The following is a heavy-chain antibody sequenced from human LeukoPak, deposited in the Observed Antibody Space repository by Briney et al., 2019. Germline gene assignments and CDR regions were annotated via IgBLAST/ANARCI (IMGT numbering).Heavy chain of an antibody. D-gene: IGHD7-27*01. Sequence: ASVKLSCKASGGTFSSYAISWVRQAPGQRPEWMGWMSPNSGDTGYAQKFQDRVTMTRNTSISTAYMELSSLRSDDTAVYYCARGPPNWGYDYWGPGTLVTVSS. CDR3: ARGPPNWGYDY. J-gene: IGHJ4*02. V-gene: IGHV1-8*02. CDR1: GGTFSSYA. CDR2: MSPNSGDT.